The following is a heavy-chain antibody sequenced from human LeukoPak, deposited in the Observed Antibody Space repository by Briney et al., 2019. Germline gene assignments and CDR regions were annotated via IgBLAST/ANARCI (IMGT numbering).Heavy chain of an antibody. J-gene: IGHJ4*02. CDR2: INPNSGGT. CDR1: GYTFTGYY. CDR3: ARGPTGTHGTGFDY. Sequence: ASVKVSCKASGYTFTGYYMHWVRQAPGQGLEWMGWINPNSGGTNYAQKFQGRVTMTRDTSISTAYMELSRLRSDDTAVYYCARGPTGTHGTGFDYWGQGTLATVSS. V-gene: IGHV1-2*02. D-gene: IGHD1-1*01.